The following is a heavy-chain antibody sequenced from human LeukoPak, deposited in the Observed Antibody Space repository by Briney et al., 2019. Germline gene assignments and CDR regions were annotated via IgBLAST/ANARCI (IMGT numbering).Heavy chain of an antibody. Sequence: GGSLRLSCAASGFTFSSYGMHWVRQAPGKGLEWVAVISYDGSNKYYADSVKGRFTISRDNSKNTLYLQMNSLRAEDTAVYYCARKGGGSYFVGWFDPWGQGTLVTVSS. CDR2: ISYDGSNK. V-gene: IGHV3-30*03. CDR1: GFTFSSYG. J-gene: IGHJ5*02. CDR3: ARKGGGSYFVGWFDP. D-gene: IGHD1-26*01.